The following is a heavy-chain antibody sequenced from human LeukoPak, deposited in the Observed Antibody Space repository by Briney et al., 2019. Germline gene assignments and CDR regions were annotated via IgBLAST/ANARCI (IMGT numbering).Heavy chain of an antibody. CDR1: GFSPSTSGMC. CDR3: ARIRVSSGWSLGRGYYFDY. V-gene: IGHV2-70*11. J-gene: IGHJ4*02. D-gene: IGHD6-19*01. Sequence: SGPALVKPTQTLTLTCTFSGFSPSTSGMCVSWVRQPPGKALEWLARIDWDDDKYYSTSLKTRLTNPTNTSKNQVVITMTDMDPVETATYYCARIRVSSGWSLGRGYYFDYWGQGTLVTVSS. CDR2: IDWDDDK.